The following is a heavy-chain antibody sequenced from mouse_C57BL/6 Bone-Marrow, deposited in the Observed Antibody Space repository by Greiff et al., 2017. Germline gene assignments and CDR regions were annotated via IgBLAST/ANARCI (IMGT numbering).Heavy chain of an antibody. Sequence: EVQGVESGGDLVKPGGSLKLSCAASGFTFSSYGMSWVRQTPDKRLEWVATISSGGSYTYYPDSVKGRFTISRDNAKNTLYLQLSHLKSEDTAMYYGARDTYSYYYGSSYCDYWGQGTTLTVSS. CDR2: ISSGGSYT. CDR3: ARDTYSYYYGSSYCDY. CDR1: GFTFSSYG. D-gene: IGHD1-1*01. J-gene: IGHJ2*01. V-gene: IGHV5-6*01.